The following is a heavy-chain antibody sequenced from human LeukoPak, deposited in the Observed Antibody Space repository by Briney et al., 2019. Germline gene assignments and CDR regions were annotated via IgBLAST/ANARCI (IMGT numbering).Heavy chain of an antibody. CDR2: INHSGST. D-gene: IGHD3-10*01. CDR1: GGSFSGYY. Sequence: SETLSLTCAVYGGSFSGYYWSWIRQPPGKGLEWIGEINHSGSTNYNPSLKSRVTISVDTSKYQFSLKLSSVTAADTAVYYCARARYGSGSYYTPLFDYWGQGTLVTVSS. J-gene: IGHJ4*02. CDR3: ARARYGSGSYYTPLFDY. V-gene: IGHV4-34*01.